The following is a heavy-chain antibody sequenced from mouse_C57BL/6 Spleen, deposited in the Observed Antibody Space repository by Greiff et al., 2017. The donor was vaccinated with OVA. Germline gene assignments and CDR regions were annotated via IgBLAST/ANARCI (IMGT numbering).Heavy chain of an antibody. CDR2: INPGSGGT. D-gene: IGHD2-3*01. Sequence: VQLQQSGAELVRPGTSVKVSCKASGYAFTNYLIEWVKQRPGQGLEWIGVINPGSGGTNYNEKFKGKATLTADKSSSTAYMQISSLTSEDSAVYFCARSLDGYYDAMDDWGQGTTVTVAS. V-gene: IGHV1-54*01. CDR3: ARSLDGYYDAMDD. CDR1: GYAFTNYL. J-gene: IGHJ4*01.